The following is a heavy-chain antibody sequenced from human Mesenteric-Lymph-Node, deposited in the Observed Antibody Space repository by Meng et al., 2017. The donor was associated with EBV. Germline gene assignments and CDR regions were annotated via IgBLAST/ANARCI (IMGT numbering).Heavy chain of an antibody. Sequence: QGELQESGPGLVKPSGTLSLPCAVSGASISSDNWWSWVRQPPGKGLEWIGEIYHSGSTNYNPSLKSRVTISVDKSKRQFSLKLTSVTAADTAVYHCARFQRFGDFDWGQGTLVTVSS. CDR3: ARFQRFGDFD. CDR2: IYHSGST. D-gene: IGHD3-10*01. CDR1: GASISSDNW. V-gene: IGHV4-4*02. J-gene: IGHJ4*02.